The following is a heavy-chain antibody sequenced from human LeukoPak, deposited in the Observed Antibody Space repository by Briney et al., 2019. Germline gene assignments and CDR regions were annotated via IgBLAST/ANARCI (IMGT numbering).Heavy chain of an antibody. V-gene: IGHV4-59*01. Sequence: PSETLSLTCTVSGGSISSYYWSWIRLPPGKGLEWIGYIYYSGSTNYNPSLKSRVTISVDTSKNQFSLKLSSVTAADTAVYYCAREVKGSACEGDAFDIWGQGTMVTVSS. CDR3: AREVKGSACEGDAFDI. CDR2: IYYSGST. D-gene: IGHD6-19*01. CDR1: GGSISSYY. J-gene: IGHJ3*02.